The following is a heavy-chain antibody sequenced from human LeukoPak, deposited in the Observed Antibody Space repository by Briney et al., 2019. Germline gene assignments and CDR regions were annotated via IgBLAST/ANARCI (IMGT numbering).Heavy chain of an antibody. CDR3: AREGYYDRNGPMGY. V-gene: IGHV3-21*01. Sequence: GGSLRLSCAASGFTFSSYGMHWVRQAPGKGLEWVSSITSTSSTTYYADSVKGRSTISRDNAKNSLSVHMNSLRAEDTAVYYCAREGYYDRNGPMGYWGRGTPVTVSS. D-gene: IGHD3-22*01. J-gene: IGHJ4*02. CDR1: GFTFSSYG. CDR2: ITSTSSTT.